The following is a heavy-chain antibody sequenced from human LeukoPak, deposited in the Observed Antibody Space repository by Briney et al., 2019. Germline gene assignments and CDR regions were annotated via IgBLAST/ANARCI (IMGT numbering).Heavy chain of an antibody. CDR2: ISWNSGSI. V-gene: IGHV3-9*03. Sequence: PGGTLRLSCAASGFTFSSYGMSWVRQAPGKGLECVSGISWNSGSIGYADSVKGRFTISRDNAKNSLYLQMNSLRAEDMALYYCAKEGNGYNRGFFDYWGQGTLVTVSS. J-gene: IGHJ4*02. D-gene: IGHD5-24*01. CDR1: GFTFSSYG. CDR3: AKEGNGYNRGFFDY.